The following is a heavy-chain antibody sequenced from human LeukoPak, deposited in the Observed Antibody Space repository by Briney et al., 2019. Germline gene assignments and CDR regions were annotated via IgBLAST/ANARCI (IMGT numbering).Heavy chain of an antibody. J-gene: IGHJ6*02. D-gene: IGHD5-18*01. CDR1: GGSISSGGYY. V-gene: IGHV4-31*03. CDR3: ARDGPDTKSYGMDV. CDR2: IYYSGST. Sequence: SETLSLTCTVSGGSISSGGYYWSWIRQHPGKGLEWIGYIYYSGSTYYNPSLKSRVTISVDTSKNQFSLKLSSVTAADTAVYYCARDGPDTKSYGMDVWGQGTTVTVSS.